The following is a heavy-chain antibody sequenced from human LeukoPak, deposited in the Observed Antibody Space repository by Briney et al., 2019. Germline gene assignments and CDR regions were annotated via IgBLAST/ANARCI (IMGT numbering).Heavy chain of an antibody. Sequence: PSDTLSLTCTVSGGSIGSSSHHRGWIRQPPGKRLQWTGSIYYSASTHYNPSPNKRPTISADTPKNQTPLNPSPQTPTNTAVYYCASHIDDYGEGVSWFDRWGQGTLVTVSS. CDR1: GGSIGSSSHH. V-gene: IGHV4-39*01. D-gene: IGHD4-17*01. CDR2: IYYSAST. J-gene: IGHJ5*02. CDR3: ASHIDDYGEGVSWFDR.